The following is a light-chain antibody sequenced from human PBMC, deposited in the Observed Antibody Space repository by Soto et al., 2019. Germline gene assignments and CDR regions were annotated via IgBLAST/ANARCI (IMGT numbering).Light chain of an antibody. J-gene: IGLJ1*01. Sequence: SYELTQPPSGSVAPGQTARITCGGINIGSKSVHWYQQKPGQAPVLVVYDDSDRPSGIPERFAGSNSGNTATLTISRVEAGDEADYYCQVWDSSSDHYVFGTGTKLPVL. CDR2: DDS. V-gene: IGLV3-21*02. CDR3: QVWDSSSDHYV. CDR1: NIGSKS.